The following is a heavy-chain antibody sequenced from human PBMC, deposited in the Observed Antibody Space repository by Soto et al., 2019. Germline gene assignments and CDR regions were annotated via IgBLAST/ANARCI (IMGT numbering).Heavy chain of an antibody. D-gene: IGHD6-19*01. CDR2: IYYSGST. J-gene: IGHJ3*02. Sequence: QVQLQESGPGLVKPSETLSLTCTVSGGSVSSGSYYWSWIRQPPGKGLEWIGYIYYSGSTNYNPSLRSRVTISVDTSKNQVSLKLSSVTAADTAVYYCARATVAVAGRAFDIWGQGTMVTVSS. V-gene: IGHV4-61*01. CDR3: ARATVAVAGRAFDI. CDR1: GGSVSSGSYY.